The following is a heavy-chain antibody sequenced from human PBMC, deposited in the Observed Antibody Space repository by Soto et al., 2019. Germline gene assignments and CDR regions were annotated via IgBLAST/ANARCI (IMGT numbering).Heavy chain of an antibody. CDR3: AKVSVLRFLEWTRSIPKTYYFDY. CDR2: ISGSGGST. D-gene: IGHD3-3*01. CDR1: GFTFSSYA. J-gene: IGHJ4*02. Sequence: PGGSLRLSCAASGFTFSSYAMSWVRQAPGKGLEWVSAISGSGGSTYYADSVKGRFTISRDNSKNTLYLQMNSLRAEDTAVYYCAKVSVLRFLEWTRSIPKTYYFDYWGQGTLVTVSS. V-gene: IGHV3-23*01.